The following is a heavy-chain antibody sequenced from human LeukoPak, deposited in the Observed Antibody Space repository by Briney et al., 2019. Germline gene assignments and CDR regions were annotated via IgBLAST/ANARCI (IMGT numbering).Heavy chain of an antibody. J-gene: IGHJ4*02. Sequence: GGSLRLSCAASGFTFSDYGMTWVRQAPGKGLEWVSTISDGGSFTYYADSVKGRFTISRDNSKNTLFLQMSTLRAEDTAVYYCAKSRGSGSNMARGVNFDYWGQGTLVTVSS. D-gene: IGHD3-10*01. CDR3: AKSRGSGSNMARGVNFDY. CDR2: ISDGGSFT. CDR1: GFTFSDYG. V-gene: IGHV3-23*01.